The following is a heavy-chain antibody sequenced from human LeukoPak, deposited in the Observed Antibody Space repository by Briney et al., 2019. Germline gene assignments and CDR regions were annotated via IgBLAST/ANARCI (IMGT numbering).Heavy chain of an antibody. V-gene: IGHV4-4*07. CDR1: GGSISSYY. Sequence: SSETLSLTCTVSGGSISSYYWSWIRQPAGKGLEWIGRIYTSGSTNYNPSLKSRVTMSVDTSKNQFSLNLSSVTAADTAVYYCARETSTSSFYGMDVWGQGTTVTVSS. D-gene: IGHD2-2*01. J-gene: IGHJ6*02. CDR2: IYTSGST. CDR3: ARETSTSSFYGMDV.